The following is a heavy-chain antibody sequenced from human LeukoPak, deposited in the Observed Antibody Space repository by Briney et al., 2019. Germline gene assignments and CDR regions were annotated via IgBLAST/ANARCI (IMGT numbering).Heavy chain of an antibody. V-gene: IGHV3-9*03. Sequence: LSLTCTVSGGSVSSDYWSWIRQPPGRGLEWVSGISWNSGSIGYADSVKGRFTISRDNAKNSLYLQMNSLRAEDMALYYCAKSSLGLLEWADYYFDYWGQGTLVTVSS. J-gene: IGHJ4*02. CDR2: ISWNSGSI. CDR3: AKSSLGLLEWADYYFDY. CDR1: GGSVSSDY. D-gene: IGHD3-3*01.